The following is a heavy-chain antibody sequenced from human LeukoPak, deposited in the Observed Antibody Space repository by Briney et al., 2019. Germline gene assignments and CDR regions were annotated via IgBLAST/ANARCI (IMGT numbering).Heavy chain of an antibody. CDR2: IWYDGSNK. J-gene: IGHJ4*02. D-gene: IGHD6-19*01. CDR1: GFTFSSYG. Sequence: PGGSLRLSCAASGFTFSSYGMHWVRQAPGKGLEWVVVIWYDGSNKYYADSVKGRFTISRDNSKNTLYLQMNSLRAEDTAVYYCARDQDSSGWYYTLDYWGQGTLVTVSS. CDR3: ARDQDSSGWYYTLDY. V-gene: IGHV3-33*01.